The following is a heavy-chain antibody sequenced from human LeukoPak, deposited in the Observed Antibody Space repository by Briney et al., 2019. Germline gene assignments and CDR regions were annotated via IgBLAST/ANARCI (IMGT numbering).Heavy chain of an antibody. CDR3: ARAKAAAWFYFDY. CDR1: GFIFSSYG. J-gene: IGHJ4*02. CDR2: IRYEGNDK. D-gene: IGHD6-13*01. Sequence: GGSLRLSCAASGFIFSSYGMHWVRQAPGKGLEWVAFIRYEGNDKYYADSVKGRFTISRDNSKNTLYLQMNSLRAEDTAVYYCARAKAAAWFYFDYWGQGTLVTVSS. V-gene: IGHV3-30*02.